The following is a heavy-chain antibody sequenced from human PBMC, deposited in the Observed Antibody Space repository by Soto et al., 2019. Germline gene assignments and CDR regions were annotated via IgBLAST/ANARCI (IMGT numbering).Heavy chain of an antibody. CDR3: AREVVVPAAVYFDY. V-gene: IGHV4-59*08. D-gene: IGHD2-2*01. CDR2: IYYSGST. J-gene: IGHJ4*02. Sequence: SETLSLTCTVSGGSISSYYWSWIRQPPGKGLEWIGYIYYSGSTNYNPSLKSRVTISVDTSKNQFSLKLSSVTAADTAVYYCAREVVVPAAVYFDYWGQGTLVTVSS. CDR1: GGSISSYY.